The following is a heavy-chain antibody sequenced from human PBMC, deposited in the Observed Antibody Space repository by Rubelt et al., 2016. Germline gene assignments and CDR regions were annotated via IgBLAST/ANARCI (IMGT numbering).Heavy chain of an antibody. CDR3: ARDRGGYYFDY. D-gene: IGHD2-15*01. CDR2: ISAYNGNT. CDR1: GYTFTSYG. V-gene: IGHV1-18*01. J-gene: IGHJ4*02. Sequence: QVQLVQSGAEVKKPGASVKVSCKASGYTFTSYGISWVRQAPGQGLEWMGWISAYNGNTNYAQKLQGRVPMTPDPSTSTACMELRSLRSDDTAVYYCARDRGGYYFDYWGQGTLVTVSS.